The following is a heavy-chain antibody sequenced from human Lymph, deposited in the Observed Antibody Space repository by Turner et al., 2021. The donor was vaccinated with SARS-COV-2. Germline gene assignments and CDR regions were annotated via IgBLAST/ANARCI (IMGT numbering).Heavy chain of an antibody. Sequence: QVQLVESGGGVVQPGRSLRLSCAASGFTFSRYGMHWVRQAPGKGLELVAVISYDGSNKYYADSVKGRFTISRDNSKNTLYLQMNSLRAEDTAVYYCAKDGGGYFDYCGQGTLVTVSS. V-gene: IGHV3-30*18. J-gene: IGHJ4*02. CDR3: AKDGGGYFDY. CDR1: GFTFSRYG. CDR2: ISYDGSNK. D-gene: IGHD3-10*01.